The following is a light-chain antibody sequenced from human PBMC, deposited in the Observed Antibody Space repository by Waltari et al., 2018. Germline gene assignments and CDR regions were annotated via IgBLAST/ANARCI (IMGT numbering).Light chain of an antibody. CDR2: EDN. Sequence: QSALTQPASVSGSPGQSITIPRTSSLSHVGHHHFVPWHQQHPGKAPKVMIYEDNKRPAGLSNRFSGSKSGNTASLTISGLQADDEADYYCCSYAGGSPRWVFGGGTKLTVL. J-gene: IGLJ3*02. CDR1: LSHVGHHHF. CDR3: CSYAGGSPRWV. V-gene: IGLV2-23*01.